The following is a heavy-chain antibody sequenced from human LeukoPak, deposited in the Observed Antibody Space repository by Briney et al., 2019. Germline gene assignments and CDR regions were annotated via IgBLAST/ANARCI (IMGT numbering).Heavy chain of an antibody. J-gene: IGHJ4*02. D-gene: IGHD3-10*01. V-gene: IGHV1-2*02. CDR2: INPNSGGT. Sequence: PGASVKVSCKASGYTFTGYYMHWVRQAPGQGLEWMGWINPNSGGTNYAQKFQGRVTMTRDTSISTAYMELSRLRSDDTAVYYCARLWFGELSDLSFDYWGQGTLVTVSS. CDR1: GYTFTGYY. CDR3: ARLWFGELSDLSFDY.